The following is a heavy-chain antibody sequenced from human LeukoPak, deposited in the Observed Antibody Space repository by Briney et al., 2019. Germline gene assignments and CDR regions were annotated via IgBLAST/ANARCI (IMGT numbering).Heavy chain of an antibody. D-gene: IGHD5-18*01. CDR2: ISHDGGND. J-gene: IGHJ6*03. V-gene: IGHV3-30*04. CDR3: ARDVRGSVTSYFYYYMDV. Sequence: GGSLRLSCAASGLTFRNYAIHWVRQAPGKGLEWVTVISHDGGNDYYSDSVKGRFTISRDNAKNSLYLQMNSLRTEDTAVYYCARDVRGSVTSYFYYYMDVWGKGTTVTVSS. CDR1: GLTFRNYA.